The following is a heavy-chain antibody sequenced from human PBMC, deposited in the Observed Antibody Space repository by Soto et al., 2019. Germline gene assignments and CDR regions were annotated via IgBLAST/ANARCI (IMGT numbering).Heavy chain of an antibody. D-gene: IGHD6-19*01. CDR3: ARDIIEQWLAQYYYGMDV. Sequence: PGGSLRLSCAASGFTFSSYAKHWVRQAPGKGLEWVAVISYDGSNKYYADSVKGRFTISRDNSKNTLYLQMNSLRAEDTAVYYCARDIIEQWLAQYYYGMDVWGQGTTVTVSS. CDR2: ISYDGSNK. CDR1: GFTFSSYA. J-gene: IGHJ6*02. V-gene: IGHV3-30-3*01.